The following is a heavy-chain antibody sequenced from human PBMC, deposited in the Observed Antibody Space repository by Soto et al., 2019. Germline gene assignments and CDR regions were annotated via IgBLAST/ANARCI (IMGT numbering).Heavy chain of an antibody. CDR2: INPNSGGT. CDR3: ARAQIAAAGRPLDY. CDR1: GYTFTGYY. D-gene: IGHD6-13*01. Sequence: ASVKVSCKASGYTFTGYYMHWVRQAPGQGLEWMGWINPNSGGTNYAQKFQGWVTMTRDTSISTAHMELSRLRSDDTAVYYCARAQIAAAGRPLDYWGQGTLVTVSS. V-gene: IGHV1-2*04. J-gene: IGHJ4*02.